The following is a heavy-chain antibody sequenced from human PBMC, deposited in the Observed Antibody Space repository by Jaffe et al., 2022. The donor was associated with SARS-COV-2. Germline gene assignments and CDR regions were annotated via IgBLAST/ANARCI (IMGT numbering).Heavy chain of an antibody. CDR3: ARGRRAVAGAYYFDY. V-gene: IGHV4-59*01. CDR1: GGSISSYY. D-gene: IGHD6-19*01. CDR2: IYYSGST. Sequence: QVQLQESGPGLVKPSETLSLTCTVSGGSISSYYWSWIRQPPGKGLEWIGYIYYSGSTNYNPSLKSRVTISVDTSKNQFSLKLSSVTAADTAVYYCARGRRAVAGAYYFDYWGQGTLVTVSS. J-gene: IGHJ4*02.